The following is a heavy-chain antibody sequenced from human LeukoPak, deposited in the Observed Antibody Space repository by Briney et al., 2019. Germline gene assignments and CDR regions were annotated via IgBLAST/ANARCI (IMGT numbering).Heavy chain of an antibody. Sequence: ASVKVSCKASGYTFTNYGTSWVRQAPAQGVEWMGWISAYNGNTNYAQKIQGRVTMTTDTSTSTAYMELRSLTSDDTAVYYCARDVSAGYYDKTWFDPWGQGTLVTVSS. J-gene: IGHJ5*02. V-gene: IGHV1-18*01. CDR1: GYTFTNYG. CDR2: ISAYNGNT. D-gene: IGHD3-22*01. CDR3: ARDVSAGYYDKTWFDP.